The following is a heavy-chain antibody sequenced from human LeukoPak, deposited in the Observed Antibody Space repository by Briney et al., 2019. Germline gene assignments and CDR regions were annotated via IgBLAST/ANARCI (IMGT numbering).Heavy chain of an antibody. CDR2: INWNGAWT. V-gene: IGHV3-20*04. D-gene: IGHD3-22*01. CDR3: AGYYYDSSRGFDL. Sequence: GGSLRLSCAASGLTVSGYSMTWVRQAPGKGLEWVCDINWNGAWTGYADSVKGRFTISRDNAKNSLYLQMNSLRAEDTALYYCAGYYYDSSRGFDLWGQGTLVTVSA. CDR1: GLTVSGYS. J-gene: IGHJ5*02.